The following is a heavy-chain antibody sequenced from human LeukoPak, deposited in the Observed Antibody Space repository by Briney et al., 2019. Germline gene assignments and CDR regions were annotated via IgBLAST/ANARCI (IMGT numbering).Heavy chain of an antibody. J-gene: IGHJ6*03. Sequence: GGSLRLSCAASGFTFDDYTMHWVRQAPGKGLEWVSLISWDGGSTYYADSVKGRFTISRDNSKNSLYLQMNSLRTEDTALYYCAKDGVYCSGGSCYSGSSSNYYYYMDVWGKGTTVTVSS. CDR3: AKDGVYCSGGSCYSGSSSNYYYYMDV. V-gene: IGHV3-43*01. D-gene: IGHD2-15*01. CDR2: ISWDGGST. CDR1: GFTFDDYT.